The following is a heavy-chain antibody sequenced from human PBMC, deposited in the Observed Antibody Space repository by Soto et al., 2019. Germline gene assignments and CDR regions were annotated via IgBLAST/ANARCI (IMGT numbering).Heavy chain of an antibody. J-gene: IGHJ6*02. CDR1: GFTFSNYG. CDR2: ILHDGGNE. Sequence: AGGSLRLSCAAPGFTFSNYGMHWVRQAPGKGLEWVALILHDGGNEYYADSVKGRFTISRDNSKNTLYLQMNSLRADDTAVYYCAKSRDGYSFYYYYGMDVWGQGTTVTVSS. V-gene: IGHV3-30*18. CDR3: AKSRDGYSFYYYYGMDV. D-gene: IGHD5-18*01.